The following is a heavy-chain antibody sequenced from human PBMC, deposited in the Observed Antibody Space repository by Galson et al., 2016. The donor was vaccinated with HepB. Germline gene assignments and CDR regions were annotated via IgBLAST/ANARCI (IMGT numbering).Heavy chain of an antibody. D-gene: IGHD1-26*01. CDR1: GFTFTKYW. J-gene: IGHJ6*02. CDR3: ARVGFSGTYYPYYYYTMDA. Sequence: SLRLSCAASGFTFTKYWMNWVRQAPGKGLEWVANINEHGSQKSYVDSVKGRFTISRDNAENSLYLQMNSLNVEDTAVYYCARVGFSGTYYPYYYYTMDAWGQGTTVTVSS. V-gene: IGHV3-7*01. CDR2: INEHGSQK.